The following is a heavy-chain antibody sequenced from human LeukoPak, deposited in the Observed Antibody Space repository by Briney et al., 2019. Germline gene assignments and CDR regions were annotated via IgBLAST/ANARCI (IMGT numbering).Heavy chain of an antibody. Sequence: GGSLRLSCAASGFTFSSYWMSWVRQAPGKGLEWVANIKQDGSEKYYVDSVKGRFTISRDNAKNSLYLQMNSLRAEDTAVYYCARGLEALEWITDYYYYGMDVWGQGTTVTVSS. J-gene: IGHJ6*02. CDR3: ARGLEALEWITDYYYYGMDV. D-gene: IGHD3-3*01. CDR1: GFTFSSYW. V-gene: IGHV3-7*01. CDR2: IKQDGSEK.